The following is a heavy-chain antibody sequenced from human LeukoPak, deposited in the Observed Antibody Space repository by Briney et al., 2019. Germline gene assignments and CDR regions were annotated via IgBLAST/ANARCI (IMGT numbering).Heavy chain of an antibody. Sequence: SETLSLTCTVSGGSISSGGYYWSWIRQHPGKGLEWIGYIYYSGSTYYNPSLKSRVTISVDTSKNQFSLKLSSVTAADTAVYYCARRGYSDPPYYFDYWGQGTLVTVSS. CDR2: IYYSGST. CDR1: GGSISSGGYY. J-gene: IGHJ4*02. V-gene: IGHV4-31*03. CDR3: ARRGYSDPPYYFDY. D-gene: IGHD6-13*01.